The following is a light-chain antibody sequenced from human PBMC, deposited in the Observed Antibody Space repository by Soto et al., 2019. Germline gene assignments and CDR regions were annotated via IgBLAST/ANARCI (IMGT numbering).Light chain of an antibody. CDR1: QGVGTW. Sequence: DTQMTQSPSSVSASVGDRVTITCRASQGVGTWLAWFQQKPGEAPRLLIYTASTLHSGVPSRFSGSGSGTDFTLTITSLQPEDFATYYCQQGDSFPLSFGGGTKVEIK. CDR3: QQGDSFPLS. V-gene: IGKV1-12*01. CDR2: TAS. J-gene: IGKJ4*01.